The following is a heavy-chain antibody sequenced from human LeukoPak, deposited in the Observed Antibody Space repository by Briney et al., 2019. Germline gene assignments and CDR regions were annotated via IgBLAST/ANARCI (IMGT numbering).Heavy chain of an antibody. CDR2: IYSGGDT. V-gene: IGHV3-53*01. CDR3: VAKVELRSNGPYFNS. J-gene: IGHJ4*02. D-gene: IGHD1-7*01. Sequence: PGGSLRLSCAPSGFTVSSNYMSWVRQAPGKGLEWGSVIYSGGDTFYADSVKGRFTISRDNYKKTLYLQMNSLRAEDTSVYYCVAKVELRSNGPYFNSWGQGTLVTVSS. CDR1: GFTVSSNY.